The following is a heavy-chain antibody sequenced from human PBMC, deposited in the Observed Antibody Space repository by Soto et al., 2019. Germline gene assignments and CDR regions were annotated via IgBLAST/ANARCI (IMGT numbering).Heavy chain of an antibody. Sequence: PGGSLRLSCAASGFTFSDYYMSWIRQAPGKGLEWVSYISSSGSTLYYAHSVKGRFTISRGNSKNSRYLQMNTLRAEDTAVYYCARESRRWSEPWGQATLVTVSS. CDR1: GFTFSDYY. CDR3: ARESRRWSEP. J-gene: IGHJ5*02. V-gene: IGHV3-11*04. CDR2: ISSSGSTL.